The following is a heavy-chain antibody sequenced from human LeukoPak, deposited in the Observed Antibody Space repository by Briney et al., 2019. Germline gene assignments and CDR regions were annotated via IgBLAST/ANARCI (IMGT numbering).Heavy chain of an antibody. CDR3: ARDLKEWELRGYYFDY. Sequence: PGGSLRLSCAASGFTFSSYWMSWVRQAPGKGLEWVANIKQDGSEKYYVDSVKGRFTISRDNAKNSLYLQMNSLRAEDTAVYYCARDLKEWELRGYYFDYWGQGTLVTVSS. CDR2: IKQDGSEK. V-gene: IGHV3-7*01. CDR1: GFTFSSYW. J-gene: IGHJ4*02. D-gene: IGHD1-26*01.